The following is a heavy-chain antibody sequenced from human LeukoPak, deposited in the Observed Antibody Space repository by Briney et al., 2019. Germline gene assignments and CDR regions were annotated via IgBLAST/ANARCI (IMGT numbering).Heavy chain of an antibody. CDR2: INPSGGST. Sequence: ASVKVSCKASGYTFTSYYMHWVRQAPGQGLEWMGIINPSGGSTSYAQKFQGRVTMPRDTSTSTVYMELSSLRSEDTAVYYCARTTVTTEPWFDPWGQGTLVTVTS. V-gene: IGHV1-46*03. D-gene: IGHD4-11*01. CDR3: ARTTVTTEPWFDP. J-gene: IGHJ5*02. CDR1: GYTFTSYY.